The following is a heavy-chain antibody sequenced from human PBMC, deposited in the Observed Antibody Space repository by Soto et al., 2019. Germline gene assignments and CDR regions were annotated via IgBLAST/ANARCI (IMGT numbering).Heavy chain of an antibody. CDR2: INSDGSST. Sequence: EVQLVESGGGLVQPGGSLRLSCAASGFTFSSYWMHWVRQAPGKGLVWVSRINSDGSSTSYADSVKGRFTISRDNAKNTQYLQMNSLIAEDTAVYYCARVAYSYGISRYYFDYWGQGTLVTVSS. CDR1: GFTFSSYW. J-gene: IGHJ4*02. V-gene: IGHV3-74*01. CDR3: ARVAYSYGISRYYFDY. D-gene: IGHD5-18*01.